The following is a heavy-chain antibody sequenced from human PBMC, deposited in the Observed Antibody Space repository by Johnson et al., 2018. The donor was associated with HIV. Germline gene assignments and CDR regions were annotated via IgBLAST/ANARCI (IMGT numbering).Heavy chain of an antibody. CDR3: ASLSSSWYPVGMDDAFDI. V-gene: IGHV3-66*01. Sequence: VQLVESGGGLVQPGGSLRLSCAASGFTVSSNYMSWVRQAPGKGLEWVSVIYSGGSTYYADSVKGRFTISRDNSKNTLYLQMNSLRAEDTAVYYCASLSSSWYPVGMDDAFDIWGQGTMVTVSS. J-gene: IGHJ3*02. CDR1: GFTVSSNY. CDR2: IYSGGST. D-gene: IGHD6-13*01.